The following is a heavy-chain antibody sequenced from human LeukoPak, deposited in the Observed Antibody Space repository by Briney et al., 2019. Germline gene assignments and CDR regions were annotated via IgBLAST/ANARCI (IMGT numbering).Heavy chain of an antibody. CDR3: ARDFDY. CDR2: IWYDGSNK. V-gene: IGHV3-33*08. J-gene: IGHJ4*02. CDR1: RFTFSSYI. Sequence: GGSLRLSCAASRFTFSSYIMNWVRQAPGKGLEWVAVIWYDGSNKYYADSVKGRFTISRDNSKNTLYLQMNSLRAEDTAVYYCARDFDYWGQGTLVTVSS.